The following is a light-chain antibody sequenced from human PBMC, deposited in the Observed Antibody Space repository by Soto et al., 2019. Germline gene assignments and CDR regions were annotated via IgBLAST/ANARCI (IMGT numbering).Light chain of an antibody. J-gene: IGKJ1*01. Sequence: EIVFTQSPGTLSLSPGERGTLSCRASENLGTLYLAWFQQKSGQAPRLLIYSASRSATGIPDRFTGSGSGTDFTLTINRVEPEHFAVYFCQQYAGSPRTFGQGTKVDIK. CDR2: SAS. CDR1: ENLGTLY. V-gene: IGKV3-20*01. CDR3: QQYAGSPRT.